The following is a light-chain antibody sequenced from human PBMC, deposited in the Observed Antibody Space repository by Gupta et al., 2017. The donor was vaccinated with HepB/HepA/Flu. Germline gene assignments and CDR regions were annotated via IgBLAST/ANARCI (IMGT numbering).Light chain of an antibody. V-gene: IGKV1-39*01. CDR1: QSISSY. CDR3: QQSYKSPQT. Sequence: DIQMPHSPPSLSASVGDRVTITCRASQSISSYLNWYQQKAGKAPKVLIYTASSLQSGVPSRFSGSGSGTKFTLTINSVQREDFATYYCQQSYKSPQTFGQGTKVDIK. J-gene: IGKJ2*01. CDR2: TAS.